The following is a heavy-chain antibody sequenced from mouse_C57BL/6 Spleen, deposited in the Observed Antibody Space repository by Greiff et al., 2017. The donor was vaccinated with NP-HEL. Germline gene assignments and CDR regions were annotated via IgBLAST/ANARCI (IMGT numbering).Heavy chain of an antibody. CDR3: ARSGRLLRGAMDY. CDR1: GYTFTSYW. Sequence: VQLQQPGAELVRPGSSVKLSCKASGYTFTSYWMHWVKQRPIQGLEWIGNIDPSDSETHYNQKFKDKATLTVDKSSSTAYMQLSSLTSEDSAVYYCARSGRLLRGAMDYWGQGTSVTVSS. J-gene: IGHJ4*01. V-gene: IGHV1-52*01. CDR2: IDPSDSET. D-gene: IGHD2-3*01.